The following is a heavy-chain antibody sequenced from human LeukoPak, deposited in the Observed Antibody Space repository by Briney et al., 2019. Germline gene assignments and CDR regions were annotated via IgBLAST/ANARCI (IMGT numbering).Heavy chain of an antibody. CDR1: GGSISSSGYY. CDR2: MYYTGSP. J-gene: IGHJ3*02. Sequence: PSETLSLTCTVSGGSISSSGYYWGWIRQPPGKGLEWLGDMYYTGSPYSNPSLKSRVIMSVDTSKTQFSLKLSSVTAADTAVFYCARRPNGRGFEIWGQGTMVTVSS. V-gene: IGHV4-39*01. CDR3: ARRPNGRGFEI. D-gene: IGHD1-1*01.